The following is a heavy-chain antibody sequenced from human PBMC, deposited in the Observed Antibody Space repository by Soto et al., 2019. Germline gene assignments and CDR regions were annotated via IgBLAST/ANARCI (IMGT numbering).Heavy chain of an antibody. CDR1: GFTFSAYA. D-gene: IGHD2-2*01. J-gene: IGHJ4*02. Sequence: GALRLSCAASGFTFSAYAMSWVRQAPEKGLEWVSSISTTGSGTYYTDSVKGRFTISRDNSKSTLYLQMNSLRAEDTAVYYCARDSTTFYYWGQGTPVTVSS. CDR3: ARDSTTFYY. CDR2: ISTTGSGT. V-gene: IGHV3-23*01.